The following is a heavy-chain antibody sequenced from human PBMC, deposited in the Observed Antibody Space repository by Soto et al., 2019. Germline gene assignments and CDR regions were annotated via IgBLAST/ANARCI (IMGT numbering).Heavy chain of an antibody. Sequence: QVQLQESGPGLLKPSQTLSLTCTVSGGSISSGGYYWSWIRQHPGKGLEWIGYIYYRGSTYYNPSLKSRVTISVDTSKNQFSLKLSSVTAADTAVYYCARDQAQQQLYFDYWGQGTLVTVSS. D-gene: IGHD6-13*01. J-gene: IGHJ4*02. CDR3: ARDQAQQQLYFDY. V-gene: IGHV4-31*03. CDR2: IYYRGST. CDR1: GGSISSGGYY.